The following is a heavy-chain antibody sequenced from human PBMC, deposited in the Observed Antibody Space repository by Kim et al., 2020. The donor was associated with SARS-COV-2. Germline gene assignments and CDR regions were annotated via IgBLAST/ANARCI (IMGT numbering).Heavy chain of an antibody. D-gene: IGHD3-10*01. CDR3: ARAGSVLLWFGDSSPGMDV. V-gene: IGHV1-3*01. CDR2: INAGNGNT. J-gene: IGHJ6*02. Sequence: ASVKVSCKASGYTFTSYAMHWVRQAPGQRLEWMGWINAGNGNTKYSQKFQGRVTITRDTSASTAYMELSSLRSEDTAVYYCARAGSVLLWFGDSSPGMDVWGQGTTVTVSS. CDR1: GYTFTSYA.